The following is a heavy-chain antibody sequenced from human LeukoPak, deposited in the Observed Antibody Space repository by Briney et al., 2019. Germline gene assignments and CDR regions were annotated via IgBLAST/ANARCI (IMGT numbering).Heavy chain of an antibody. CDR3: ARGSKLEYYYDSSGWGYFDY. V-gene: IGHV4-39*01. CDR1: GGSISRSTYY. Sequence: SETLSLTCSVSGGSISRSTYYWGWIRQPPGKGLEWIGSMYYSGTTYYNPSLKSRVTISLDTSKNQFSLKLTSVTAADTAVYYCARGSKLEYYYDSSGWGYFDYWGQGTLVTVSS. D-gene: IGHD3-22*01. CDR2: MYYSGTT. J-gene: IGHJ4*02.